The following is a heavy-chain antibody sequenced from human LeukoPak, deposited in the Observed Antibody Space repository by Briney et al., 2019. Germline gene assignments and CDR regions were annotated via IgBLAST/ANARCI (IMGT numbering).Heavy chain of an antibody. CDR2: INPNSGGT. D-gene: IGHD3-22*01. CDR3: ARIALPITYYYDSSGYYVNAFDI. Sequence: ASVKVSCKASGYTFTSYYMHWVRQAPGQGLEWMGWINPNSGGTNYAQKFQGRVTMARDTSISTAYMELSRLRSDDTAVYYCARIALPITYYYDSSGYYVNAFDIWGQGTMVTVSS. J-gene: IGHJ3*02. CDR1: GYTFTSYY. V-gene: IGHV1-2*02.